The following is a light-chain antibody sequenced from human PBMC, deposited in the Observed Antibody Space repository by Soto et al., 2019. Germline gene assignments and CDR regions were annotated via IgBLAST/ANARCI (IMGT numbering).Light chain of an antibody. J-gene: IGKJ5*01. CDR1: HSVNSH. CDR3: QQYKNWPL. V-gene: IGKV3-15*01. Sequence: MTQSPATLSVSPGERVTLSCRTSHSVNSHVAWYQQKPGQAPRLLLYGASTRATGIPVRFSGSGFGTEFTLTISSLQSEDFAVYYCQQYKNWPLFGQGTRLAI. CDR2: GAS.